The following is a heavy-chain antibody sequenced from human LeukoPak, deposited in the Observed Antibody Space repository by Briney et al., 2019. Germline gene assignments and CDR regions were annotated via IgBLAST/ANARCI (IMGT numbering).Heavy chain of an antibody. CDR3: TRHGYLDHGDYLVC. V-gene: IGHV3-73*01. J-gene: IGHJ4*02. D-gene: IGHD4-17*01. CDR1: GFTFSGSA. CDR2: IRSKANSYAT. Sequence: TGGSLRLSCAASGFTFSGSAMHWVRQASGKGLEWAGRIRSKANSYATAYAASVKGRFTISRDDSKNTAYLQMNSLKTEDTAVYYCTRHGYLDHGDYLVCWGQRNLVTVSS.